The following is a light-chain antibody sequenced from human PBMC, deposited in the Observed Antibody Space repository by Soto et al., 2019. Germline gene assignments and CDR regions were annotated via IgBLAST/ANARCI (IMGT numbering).Light chain of an antibody. CDR1: QSVSGN. CDR2: GEF. Sequence: EIVMTASPATLSVSPGERATLSCRASQSVSGNLAWYKQKPGQAPRLLIPGEFIRATGVPPRFSGSGSGTEFALTIRSLQSEDFAVYYCQQYQTWPWTFGQGTRVDFK. V-gene: IGKV3-15*01. J-gene: IGKJ1*01. CDR3: QQYQTWPWT.